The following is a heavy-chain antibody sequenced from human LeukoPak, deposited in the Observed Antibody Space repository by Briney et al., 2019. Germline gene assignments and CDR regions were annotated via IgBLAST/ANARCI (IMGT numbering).Heavy chain of an antibody. CDR2: ISAYNGNT. J-gene: IGHJ4*02. Sequence: EASVKVSCKASGYTFTSYGISWVRQAPGQGLKWMGWISAYNGNTNYAQKLQGRVTMTTDTSTSTAYMELRSLRSDGTAVYYCARDAFGGAKAYFDYWGQGTLVTVSS. CDR1: GYTFTSYG. V-gene: IGHV1-18*04. CDR3: ARDAFGGAKAYFDY. D-gene: IGHD3-16*01.